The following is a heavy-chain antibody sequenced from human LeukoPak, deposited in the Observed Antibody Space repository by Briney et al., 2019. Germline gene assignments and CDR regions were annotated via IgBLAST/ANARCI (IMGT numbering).Heavy chain of an antibody. J-gene: IGHJ4*02. CDR2: IKQDGSEK. CDR1: GFTFSSYW. CDR3: AREDSTSSFDY. D-gene: IGHD6-13*01. V-gene: IGHV3-7*03. Sequence: GGSLRLSCAASGFTFSSYWMSWVRQAPGKGLEWVANIKQDGSEKYYVDSVKGRFTISRDNAKNSLYLQMNSLRAEDTAAYYCAREDSTSSFDYWGQGTLVTVSS.